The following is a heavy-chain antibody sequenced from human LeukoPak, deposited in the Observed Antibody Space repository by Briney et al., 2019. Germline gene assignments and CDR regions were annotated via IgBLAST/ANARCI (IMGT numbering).Heavy chain of an antibody. D-gene: IGHD3-9*01. Sequence: SETLSLTCTVSGGSISSYYWSWIRQPPGKGLEWIGYIYYSGSTNYNPSLKSRVTISVDTSKNQFSLKLSSVTAADTAVYYCARGYYDILTGLANDAFDIWGQGTMDTVSS. J-gene: IGHJ3*02. CDR1: GGSISSYY. CDR2: IYYSGST. CDR3: ARGYYDILTGLANDAFDI. V-gene: IGHV4-59*01.